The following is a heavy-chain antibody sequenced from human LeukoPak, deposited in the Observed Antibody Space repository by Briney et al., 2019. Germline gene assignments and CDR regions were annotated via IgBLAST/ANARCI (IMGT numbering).Heavy chain of an antibody. J-gene: IGHJ4*02. CDR3: ATLIAVADYFDY. Sequence: SETLSLTCTVSGGSISSSSYYWGWIRQPPGKGLEWIGSIYYSGSTYYNPSLKSRVTISVDTSKNQFSLKLSSVTVADTAVYYCATLIAVADYFDYWGQGTLVTVSS. D-gene: IGHD6-19*01. V-gene: IGHV4-39*01. CDR1: GGSISSSSYY. CDR2: IYYSGST.